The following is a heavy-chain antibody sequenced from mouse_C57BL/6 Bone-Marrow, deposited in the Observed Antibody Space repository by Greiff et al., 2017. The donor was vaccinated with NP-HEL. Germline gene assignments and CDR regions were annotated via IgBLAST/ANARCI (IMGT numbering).Heavy chain of an antibody. J-gene: IGHJ3*01. CDR1: GFNIKNTY. CDR3: SRRQPYYYGSSWFAY. CDR2: IDPANGNT. V-gene: IGHV14-3*01. D-gene: IGHD1-1*01. Sequence: DVKLVESVAELVRPGASVKLSCTASGFNIKNTYMHWVKQRPEQGLEWIGRIDPANGNTKYAPKFQGKATITADTSSNTAYLQLSSLSSEDTAIYYCSRRQPYYYGSSWFAYWGQGTLVTVSA.